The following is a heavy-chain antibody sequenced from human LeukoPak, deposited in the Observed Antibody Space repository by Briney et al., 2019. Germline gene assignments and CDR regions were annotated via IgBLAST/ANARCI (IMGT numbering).Heavy chain of an antibody. CDR1: GSTFSSYA. CDR3: AKEDVGYSSSWYQFDY. D-gene: IGHD6-13*01. Sequence: GGSLRLSCAASGSTFSSYAMSWVRQAPGKGLEWVSAISGSGGSTYHADSVKGRFTISRDNFKNTLYLQMNSLRAEDTAVYYCAKEDVGYSSSWYQFDYWGQGTLVTVSS. J-gene: IGHJ4*02. V-gene: IGHV3-23*01. CDR2: ISGSGGST.